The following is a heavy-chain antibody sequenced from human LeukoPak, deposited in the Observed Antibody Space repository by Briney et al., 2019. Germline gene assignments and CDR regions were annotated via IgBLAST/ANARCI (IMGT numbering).Heavy chain of an antibody. Sequence: SETLSLTCAVSGGSISSGGYSWSWLRQPPGKGLEWIGYIYHSGSTYYNPSLKSRVTISVDRSKNQFSLKLSSVTAADTAVYYCARTPDSRGDAFDIWGQGTMVTVSS. CDR2: IYHSGST. J-gene: IGHJ3*02. D-gene: IGHD3-22*01. V-gene: IGHV4-30-2*01. CDR3: ARTPDSRGDAFDI. CDR1: GGSISSGGYS.